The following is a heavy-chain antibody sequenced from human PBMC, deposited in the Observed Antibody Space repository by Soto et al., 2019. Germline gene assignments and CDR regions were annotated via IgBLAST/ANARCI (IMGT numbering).Heavy chain of an antibody. CDR3: ARANWYSEY. CDR1: GGSSNNQY. J-gene: IGHJ4*02. Sequence: QVHLQESGPGLVKPSETLSLTCTVSGGSSNNQYWRWIRQAPGKGLEWIGYIDYTGSTNYNPSLKSRVTMSVDTSKNQFSLNLTSLTAADTAIYYCARANWYSEYWGQGTLVTVSS. D-gene: IGHD2-8*01. CDR2: IDYTGST. V-gene: IGHV4-59*11.